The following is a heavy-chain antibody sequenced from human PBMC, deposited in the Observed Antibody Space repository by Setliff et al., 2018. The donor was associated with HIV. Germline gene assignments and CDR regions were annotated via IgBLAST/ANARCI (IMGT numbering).Heavy chain of an antibody. CDR1: GYTFSDYY. J-gene: IGHJ4*02. D-gene: IGHD3-10*01. CDR3: ARGGDDSGPGTWTFDY. V-gene: IGHV1-2*02. CDR2: INGNSGAT. Sequence: ASVKVSCKASGYTFSDYYLHWVRQAPGQGLEWMGWINGNSGATNYAQKFQGRVTMTRDTSTYTAYMGLTRLRSDDTAVYSCARGGDDSGPGTWTFDYWGQGALVTVSS.